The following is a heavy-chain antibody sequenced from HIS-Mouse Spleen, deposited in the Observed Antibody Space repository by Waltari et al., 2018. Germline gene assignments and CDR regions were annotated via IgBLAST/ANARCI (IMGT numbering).Heavy chain of an antibody. CDR3: AREIPYSSSWYDWYFDL. J-gene: IGHJ2*01. D-gene: IGHD6-13*01. V-gene: IGHV4-39*07. CDR2: IYYSGST. CDR1: GGSISSSSYY. Sequence: QLQLQESGPGLVKPSETLSLTCTVSGGSISSSSYYWGWIRQPPGKGLEWIGSIYYSGSTYYNPSLKSRVTISVDPSKIQFSLKLSSVTAADTAVYYCAREIPYSSSWYDWYFDLWGRGTLVTVSS.